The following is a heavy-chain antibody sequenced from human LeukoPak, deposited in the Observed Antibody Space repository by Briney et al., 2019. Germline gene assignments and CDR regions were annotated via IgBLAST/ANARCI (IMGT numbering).Heavy chain of an antibody. Sequence: ASVKVSCKASGYSFSDNYIHWVRQAPGQGLEYMGWINPKSGDTNFSQRFKGRVTMTSDTSISTAYMEVRKLRSDDTAVYFCARGKDDSTGHYDAFDVWGHGTMVTVSS. CDR3: ARGKDDSTGHYDAFDV. J-gene: IGHJ3*01. D-gene: IGHD3-22*01. V-gene: IGHV1-2*02. CDR1: GYSFSDNY. CDR2: INPKSGDT.